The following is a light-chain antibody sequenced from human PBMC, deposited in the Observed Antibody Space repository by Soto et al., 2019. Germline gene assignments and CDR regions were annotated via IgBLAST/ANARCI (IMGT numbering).Light chain of an antibody. CDR3: QQLNSYLWT. V-gene: IGKV1-9*01. CDR2: AAS. J-gene: IGKJ1*01. Sequence: DIQLTQSPSFLSASVGDRVTITCRASQGISSYLAWYQQKPGKAPKLLIYAASTLQSGVPSRFSGSGSGTEFTLTIISLQPEDCATYYCQQLNSYLWTFGQGTKVEIK. CDR1: QGISSY.